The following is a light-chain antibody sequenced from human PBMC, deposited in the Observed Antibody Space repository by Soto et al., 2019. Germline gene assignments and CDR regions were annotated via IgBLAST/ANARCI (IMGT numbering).Light chain of an antibody. J-gene: IGKJ2*01. CDR1: QSISSY. Sequence: DIQMTQSPSSLSASVGDRVTITCRASQSISSYLNWYQQKPGQAPKLLIYAASSLQSGVPSRFSGSGSGTDFTLSISSMQPEDFATYYCQQSYSTPCTFGQGTKLELK. CDR3: QQSYSTPCT. CDR2: AAS. V-gene: IGKV1-39*01.